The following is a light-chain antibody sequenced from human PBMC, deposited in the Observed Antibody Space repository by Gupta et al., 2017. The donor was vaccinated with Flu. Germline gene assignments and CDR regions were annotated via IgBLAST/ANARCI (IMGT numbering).Light chain of an antibody. Sequence: DIQMTQSPSSLSAPVGDRVTITCQASQDSSNYLNWYQQKPGKAPKLLIYDASNLETGVPSRFSGSGSGTDFTFTISSLQPEDIATYYCQQDDNLPITFGQGTRLEIK. CDR1: QDSSNY. CDR3: QQDDNLPIT. V-gene: IGKV1-33*01. J-gene: IGKJ5*01. CDR2: DAS.